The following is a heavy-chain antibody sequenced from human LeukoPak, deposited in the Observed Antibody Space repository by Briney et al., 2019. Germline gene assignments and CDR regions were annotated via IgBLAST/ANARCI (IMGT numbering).Heavy chain of an antibody. D-gene: IGHD6-13*01. V-gene: IGHV3-48*03. Sequence: GGSLRLSCAASGFSFSSYEMNWVRQAPGKGLEWVSYSRSSGSTTYYADSVKGRFTISRDNAKDSLYLQMNSLRAEDTAVYYCARVGSSLNYFDCWGQGTLVTVSS. CDR3: ARVGSSLNYFDC. CDR2: SRSSGSTT. J-gene: IGHJ4*02. CDR1: GFSFSSYE.